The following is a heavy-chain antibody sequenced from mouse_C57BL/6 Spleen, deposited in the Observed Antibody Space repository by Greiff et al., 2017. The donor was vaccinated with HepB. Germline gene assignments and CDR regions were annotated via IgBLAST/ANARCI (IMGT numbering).Heavy chain of an antibody. CDR3: AGGNYFSYAMDY. V-gene: IGHV1-80*01. CDR2: IYPGDGDT. Sequence: VQLQQSGAELVKPGASVKISCKASGYAFSSYWMNWVKQRPGKGLEWIGQIYPGDGDTNYNGKFKGKATLTADKSSSTAYMQLSSLTSEDSAVYFCAGGNYFSYAMDYWGQGTSVTVSS. D-gene: IGHD2-1*01. J-gene: IGHJ4*01. CDR1: GYAFSSYW.